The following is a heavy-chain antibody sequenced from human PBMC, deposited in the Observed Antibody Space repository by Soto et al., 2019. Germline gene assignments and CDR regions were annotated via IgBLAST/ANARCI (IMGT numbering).Heavy chain of an antibody. CDR1: GFTFSSYG. Sequence: SLRLSCVASGFTFSSYGMHWVRQAPGKGLEWVAVILYDGSKKYYADSVKGRFTISRDNAKNSLYLQMNSLRAEDTAVYYCARDLGDSSSWYSSYWGQGTLVTVSS. D-gene: IGHD6-13*01. CDR3: ARDLGDSSSWYSSY. J-gene: IGHJ4*02. CDR2: ILYDGSKK. V-gene: IGHV3-30*03.